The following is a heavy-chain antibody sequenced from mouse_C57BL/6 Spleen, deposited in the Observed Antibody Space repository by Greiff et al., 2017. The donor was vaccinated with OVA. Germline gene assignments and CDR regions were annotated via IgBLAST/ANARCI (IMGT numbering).Heavy chain of an antibody. CDR1: GYTFTDYY. J-gene: IGHJ4*01. CDR2: IYPGSGNT. Sequence: VQLQESGAELVRPGASVKLSCKASGYTFTDYYINWVKQRPGQGLEWIARIYPGSGNTYYNEKFKGKATLTAEKSSSTAYMQLSSLTSEDSAVYFCAQQGYAMDYWGQGTSVTVSS. V-gene: IGHV1-76*01. CDR3: AQQGYAMDY.